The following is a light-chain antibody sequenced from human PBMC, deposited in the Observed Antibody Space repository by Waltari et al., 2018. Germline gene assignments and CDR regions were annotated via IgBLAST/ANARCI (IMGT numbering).Light chain of an antibody. V-gene: IGLV2-14*01. CDR3: SSYTSSNTWV. CDR2: EVS. J-gene: IGLJ3*02. CDR1: SSDVAGYNF. Sequence: QSALTQPASVSGSPGQSIAISCTGPSSDVAGYNFVSWYQHHPGKAPKLIIYEVSDRPSGVSNRFSGSKSGNTASLTISGLQAEDESDYYCSSYTSSNTWVFGGGTKLTVL.